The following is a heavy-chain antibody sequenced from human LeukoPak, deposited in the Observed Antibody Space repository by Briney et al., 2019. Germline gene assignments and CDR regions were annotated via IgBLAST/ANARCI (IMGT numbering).Heavy chain of an antibody. CDR3: ARMNYYATSGYSDWFDP. CDR1: GYTFTSYG. Sequence: ASVKVSCKASGYTFTSYGISWVRQAPGQGLEWMGWMNPNSGNTGYAQKFQGRVTMTRNTSTSTAYMELSSLRSEDTAVYYCARMNYYATSGYSDWFDPWGQGTLVTVSS. J-gene: IGHJ5*02. V-gene: IGHV1-8*02. D-gene: IGHD3-22*01. CDR2: MNPNSGNT.